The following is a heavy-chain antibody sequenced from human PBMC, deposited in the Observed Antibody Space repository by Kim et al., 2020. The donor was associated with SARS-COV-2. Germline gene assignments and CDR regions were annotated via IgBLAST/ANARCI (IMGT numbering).Heavy chain of an antibody. CDR2: IYPGDSDT. V-gene: IGHV5-51*01. CDR3: ARHRVFPGGYDHYYFYY. D-gene: IGHD5-12*01. J-gene: IGHJ4*02. Sequence: GESLKISCKGSGYSFTSYWIGWVRQMPGKGLEWMGIIYPGDSDTRYSPSFQGQVTISADKSISTAYLQWSSLKASDTAMYYCARHRVFPGGYDHYYFYYWGQGTLVTVSS. CDR1: GYSFTSYW.